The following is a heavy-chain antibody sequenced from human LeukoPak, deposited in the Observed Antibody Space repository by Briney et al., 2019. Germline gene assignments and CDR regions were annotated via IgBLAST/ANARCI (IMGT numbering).Heavy chain of an antibody. V-gene: IGHV4-4*07. CDR2: IYTSGST. J-gene: IGHJ6*03. CDR3: ARDTKEVQSNDILNGYQDYYYMDV. D-gene: IGHD3-9*01. Sequence: SETLSLTCTVSGGYIRRYHGTSSRRPAGKGLEWIGRIYTSGSTNYNPSLKSRVTMSVDTSKNQFSLKLSSVTAADTAVYYCARDTKEVQSNDILNGYQDYYYMDVWGKGTSVTVSS. CDR1: GGYIRRYH.